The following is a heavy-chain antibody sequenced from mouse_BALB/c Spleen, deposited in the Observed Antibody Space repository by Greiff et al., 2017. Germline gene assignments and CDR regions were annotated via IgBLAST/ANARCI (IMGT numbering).Heavy chain of an antibody. V-gene: IGHV1-69*01. Sequence: QVQLRQPGAELVMPGASVKMSCKASGYTFTDYWMHWVKQRPGQGLEWIGAIDTSDSYTSYNQKFKGKATLTVDESSSTAYMQLSSLTSEDSAVYYCARASYGNYVAYWGQGTLVTVSA. CDR1: GYTFTDYW. CDR3: ARASYGNYVAY. J-gene: IGHJ3*01. D-gene: IGHD2-1*01. CDR2: IDTSDSYT.